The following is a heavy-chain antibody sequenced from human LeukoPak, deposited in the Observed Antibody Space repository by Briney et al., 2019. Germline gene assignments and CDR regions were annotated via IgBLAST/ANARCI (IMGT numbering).Heavy chain of an antibody. J-gene: IGHJ3*02. CDR2: LSGSSNTI. V-gene: IGHV3-48*01. CDR3: ARDIYCSGGSCYSTAFDI. Sequence: GGSLRLSCAASGFTFSTYSMNWVRQAPGKGLEWVSYLSGSSNTIYYADSVKGRFTISRDNAKNSLYLQMNSLRAEDTAVYYCARDIYCSGGSCYSTAFDIWGQGTMVTVSS. CDR1: GFTFSTYS. D-gene: IGHD2-15*01.